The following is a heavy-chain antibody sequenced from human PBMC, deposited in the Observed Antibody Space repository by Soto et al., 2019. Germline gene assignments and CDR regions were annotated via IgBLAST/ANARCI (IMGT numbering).Heavy chain of an antibody. D-gene: IGHD2-2*01. CDR3: ARAHCSSTSCYFFAGAFDI. Sequence: SETLSLTCTVSGGSISSYYCSWIRQPPGKGLEWIGYIYYSGSTNYNPSLKSRVTISVDTSKNQFSLNLSSVTAADTAVYYCARAHCSSTSCYFFAGAFDIWGQGTMVTVSS. V-gene: IGHV4-59*01. CDR2: IYYSGST. J-gene: IGHJ3*02. CDR1: GGSISSYY.